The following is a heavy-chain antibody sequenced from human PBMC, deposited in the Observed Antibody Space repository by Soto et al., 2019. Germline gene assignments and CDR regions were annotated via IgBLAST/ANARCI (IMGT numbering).Heavy chain of an antibody. J-gene: IGHJ6*02. CDR1: GFTFSSYG. V-gene: IGHV3-30*18. CDR2: ISYDGSNK. Sequence: PGGSLRLSCAASGFTFSSYGMHWVRQAPGKGLEWVAVISYDGSNKYYADSVKGRFTISRDNSKNTLYLQMNSLRAEGTAVYYCAKDLEGYYCSGGSCYRDGMGVWGQGTTVTVSS. D-gene: IGHD2-15*01. CDR3: AKDLEGYYCSGGSCYRDGMGV.